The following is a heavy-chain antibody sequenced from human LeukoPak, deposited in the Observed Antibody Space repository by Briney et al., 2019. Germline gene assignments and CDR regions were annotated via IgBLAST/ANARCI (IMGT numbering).Heavy chain of an antibody. Sequence: GGSLRLSCAASGFTFDDYGMSWVRQAPGKGLEWVSGINWNGGSTGYADSVKGRFTISRDNAKNSLYLQMNSLRAEDTALYHCARRRITMVRGVIIRAYYFDYWGQGTLVTVSS. D-gene: IGHD3-10*01. J-gene: IGHJ4*02. V-gene: IGHV3-20*01. CDR3: ARRRITMVRGVIIRAYYFDY. CDR2: INWNGGST. CDR1: GFTFDDYG.